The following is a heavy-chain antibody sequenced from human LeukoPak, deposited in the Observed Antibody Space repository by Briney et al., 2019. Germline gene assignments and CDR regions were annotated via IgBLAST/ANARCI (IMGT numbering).Heavy chain of an antibody. CDR1: GGSISTTSYY. V-gene: IGHV4-39*01. CDR2: IYYSGST. Sequence: PSETLSLTCTVSGGSISTTSYYWGWIRQPPGKGLEWIGSIYYSGSTYYNPSLQSRVTISVDTSKNQFSLKLSSVTAADTAVYYCARLPRFKYRGVDCYSGLFDYWGQGTLVTVSS. D-gene: IGHD2-21*02. CDR3: ARLPRFKYRGVDCYSGLFDY. J-gene: IGHJ4*02.